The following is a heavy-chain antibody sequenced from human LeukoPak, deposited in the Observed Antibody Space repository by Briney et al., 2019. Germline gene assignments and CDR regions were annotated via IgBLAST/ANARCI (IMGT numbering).Heavy chain of an antibody. D-gene: IGHD6-6*01. CDR2: INHSGST. J-gene: IGHJ4*02. V-gene: IGHV4-34*01. CDR1: GGSFSGYY. CDR3: ARGVRGGYSSSFLYFDY. Sequence: SETLSLTCAVYGGSFSGYYWSWIRQPPGKGLEWIGEINHSGSTNYNPSLKSRVTISVDTSKNQFSLKLSSVTAADTAVYYCARGVRGGYSSSFLYFDYWGQGTLVTVSS.